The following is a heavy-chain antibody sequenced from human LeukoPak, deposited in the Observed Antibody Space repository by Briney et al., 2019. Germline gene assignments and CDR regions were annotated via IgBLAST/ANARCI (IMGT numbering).Heavy chain of an antibody. D-gene: IGHD5-18*01. CDR2: ISSSGSTI. CDR1: GFTFSDYY. Sequence: GGSLRLSCAAFGFTFSDYYMSWIRQAPGKGLEWVSYISSSGSTIYYADSVKGRFTISRDNAKNSLYLQMNSLRAEDTAVYYCARGFRRGYSYGYNFDYWGQGTLVTVSS. J-gene: IGHJ4*02. CDR3: ARGFRRGYSYGYNFDY. V-gene: IGHV3-11*04.